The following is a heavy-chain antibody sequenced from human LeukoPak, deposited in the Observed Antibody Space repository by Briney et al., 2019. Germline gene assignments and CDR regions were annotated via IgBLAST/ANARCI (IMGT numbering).Heavy chain of an antibody. J-gene: IGHJ5*02. CDR2: IYTSGST. D-gene: IGHD6-13*01. CDR1: GGSISSYY. V-gene: IGHV4-4*07. Sequence: PSETLSLTCTVSGGSISSYYWSWIRQPAGKGLEWIGRIYTSGSTNYNPSLKGRVTMSVDTSKNQFSLKLSSVTAADTAVYYCARDPTPEQQLVLGWFDPWGQGTLVTVSS. CDR3: ARDPTPEQQLVLGWFDP.